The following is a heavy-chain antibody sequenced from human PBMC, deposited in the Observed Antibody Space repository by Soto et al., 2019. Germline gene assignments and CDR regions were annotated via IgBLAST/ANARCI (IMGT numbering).Heavy chain of an antibody. D-gene: IGHD5-12*01. J-gene: IGHJ6*03. CDR2: INWNSGSI. CDR1: GFTFDDYA. Sequence: EVQLVESGGGLVQPGRSLRLSCAASGFTFDDYAMNWVRQAPGKGLEWVSGINWNSGSIDYADSVKGRFTISRDNAKNSLYLQMNSLRLEDTALYYFAKDAVATIRDHYDMDVWGKGTTVTVSS. V-gene: IGHV3-9*01. CDR3: AKDAVATIRDHYDMDV.